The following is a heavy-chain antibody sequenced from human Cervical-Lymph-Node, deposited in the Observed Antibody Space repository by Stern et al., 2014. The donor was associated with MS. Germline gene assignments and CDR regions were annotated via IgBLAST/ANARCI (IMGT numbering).Heavy chain of an antibody. CDR3: ARDRHDLGYCSGGSCYLPDY. CDR2: IWHDGSNK. J-gene: IGHJ4*02. CDR1: GFTFSSYG. D-gene: IGHD2-15*01. Sequence: VQLVESGGGVVQPGRSLRLSCAASGFTFSSYGMHWVRQAPGKGLEWVAVIWHDGSNKCYADSVKGRFTISRDNSKNTLYLQMNSLRAEDTAVYYCARDRHDLGYCSGGSCYLPDYWGQGTLVTVSS. V-gene: IGHV3-33*01.